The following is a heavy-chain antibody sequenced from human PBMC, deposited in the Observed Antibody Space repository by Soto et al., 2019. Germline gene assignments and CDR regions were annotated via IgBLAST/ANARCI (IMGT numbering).Heavy chain of an antibody. D-gene: IGHD3-3*01. CDR2: LYYSGIV. V-gene: IGHV4-61*01. Sequence: SETLSLTCTVSGDSVNSRNFYWSWIRLPPGKGLEWIGYLYYSGIVNYNPSLKSRVTISADTSKNQFSLKLNSVTAADTAVYYCARLDLTYYLDYWGQGTLVTVYS. CDR1: GDSVNSRNFY. J-gene: IGHJ4*02. CDR3: ARLDLTYYLDY.